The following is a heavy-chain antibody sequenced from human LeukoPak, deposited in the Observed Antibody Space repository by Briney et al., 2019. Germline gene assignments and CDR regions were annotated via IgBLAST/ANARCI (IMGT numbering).Heavy chain of an antibody. D-gene: IGHD2-2*01. CDR2: FHTAGDT. V-gene: IGHV3-13*01. CDR1: GFTFSNYA. CDR3: ARGSCSSSSCYERLNGLDV. J-gene: IGHJ6*02. Sequence: GGSLRLSCAASGFTFSNYAMHWVRQATGKGLEWVSAFHTAGDTHYSGSVKGRFATSRDNAKNSFYLQMNNLRAGDTAVYYCARGSCSSSSCYERLNGLDVWGQGTPVTVSS.